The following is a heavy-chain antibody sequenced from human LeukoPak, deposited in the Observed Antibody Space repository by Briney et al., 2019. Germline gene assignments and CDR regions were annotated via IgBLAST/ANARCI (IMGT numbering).Heavy chain of an antibody. D-gene: IGHD3-10*01. CDR3: ASRYYYGSGSYDYMDV. V-gene: IGHV4-28*05. CDR2: IYYDGSI. CDR1: GYSIRSSNW. J-gene: IGHJ6*03. Sequence: KTSETLSLTCVVSGYSIRSSNWWGWIRQPPGKGLEWIGYIYYDGSIFYNPSLRSRVTMSVDTSKNQFSLKLSSVTAADTAVYYCASRYYYGSGSYDYMDVWGKGATVTVSS.